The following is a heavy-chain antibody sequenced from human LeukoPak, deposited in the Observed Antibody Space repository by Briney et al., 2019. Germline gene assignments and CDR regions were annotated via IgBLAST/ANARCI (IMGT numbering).Heavy chain of an antibody. CDR1: GFTFSSYG. Sequence: GGSLRLSCAASGFTFSSYGMHWVRQAPGKGLEWVAFIRYDGSNKYYADSVKGRFTISRDNSKNTLYLQMNSLRAEDTAVYYCAKDRDYYDSSGYFEIDYWGQGTLVTVSS. CDR3: AKDRDYYDSSGYFEIDY. J-gene: IGHJ4*02. V-gene: IGHV3-30*02. D-gene: IGHD3-22*01. CDR2: IRYDGSNK.